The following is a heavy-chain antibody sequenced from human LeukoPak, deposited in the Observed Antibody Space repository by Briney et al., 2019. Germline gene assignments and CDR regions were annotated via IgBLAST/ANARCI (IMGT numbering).Heavy chain of an antibody. CDR3: TRDLDDFWSGYPWC. CDR1: GFTFSDYY. J-gene: IGHJ4*02. V-gene: IGHV3-72*01. CDR2: TRNEANSYTT. D-gene: IGHD3-3*01. Sequence: PGGSLRLSCAASGFTFSDYYMDWVRQAPGKGLEWVGRTRNEANSYTTEYAASVKGRFTISRDDSKSIAYLQMNSLKTEDTAVYYCTRDLDDFWSGYPWCWGQGTLVTVSS.